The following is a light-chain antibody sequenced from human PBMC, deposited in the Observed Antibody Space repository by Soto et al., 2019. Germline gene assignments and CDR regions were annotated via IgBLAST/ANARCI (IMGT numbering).Light chain of an antibody. V-gene: IGKV1-16*02. CDR3: QQYNAYPRT. J-gene: IGKJ1*01. Sequence: DIQMTQSPSSLSATVGDRVTITCRASQGINNYLAWFRQKPGKAPESLIYAASSLQSGVPSNFIGSGSGADFTLTIISLQPEDFATYYCQQYNAYPRTFGQGTRVEIK. CDR1: QGINNY. CDR2: AAS.